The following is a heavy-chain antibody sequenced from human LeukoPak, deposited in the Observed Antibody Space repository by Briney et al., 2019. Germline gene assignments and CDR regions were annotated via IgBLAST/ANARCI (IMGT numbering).Heavy chain of an antibody. Sequence: GASEKVSCKASGYTFTTYAMHWVRQAPGQRLEWMGWINAGNGNTKYSQKFQARVTITRDTSASTAYMEMRSLRSEDTAVYYCARDPIGSRWPYYFDYWGQGTLVTVAS. V-gene: IGHV1-3*01. J-gene: IGHJ4*02. CDR1: GYTFTTYA. CDR3: ARDPIGSRWPYYFDY. D-gene: IGHD6-13*01. CDR2: INAGNGNT.